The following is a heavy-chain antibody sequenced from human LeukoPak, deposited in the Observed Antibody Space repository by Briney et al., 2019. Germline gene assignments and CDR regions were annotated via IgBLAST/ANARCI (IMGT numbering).Heavy chain of an antibody. J-gene: IGHJ6*02. D-gene: IGHD3-22*01. CDR2: IYYSGST. CDR3: ARLNHSSGYYFHYYYGMDV. Sequence: SETLSLTCTVSGGSISSYYWSWIRRPPGKGLEWIGYIYYSGSTNYNPSLKSRVTISVDTSKNQFSLKLSSVTAADTAVYYCARLNHSSGYYFHYYYGMDVWGQGTTVTVSS. V-gene: IGHV4-59*08. CDR1: GGSISSYY.